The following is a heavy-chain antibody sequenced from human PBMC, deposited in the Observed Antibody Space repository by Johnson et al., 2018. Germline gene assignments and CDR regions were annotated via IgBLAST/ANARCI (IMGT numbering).Heavy chain of an antibody. CDR1: GGSISSTRYY. V-gene: IGHV4-39*01. D-gene: IGHD3-3*01. Sequence: QVQLQESGPGLVKPSETLSLTCSVSGGSISSTRYYWGWIRQPPGKGLEWIGSVYSSGSTYYNPSLKSRVTIFVDTSKNHFPLNLSSVTAADTAVYHCGRHKAYYHFWSGFWSRESYGVDVWGQGTTVIVSS. CDR3: GRHKAYYHFWSGFWSRESYGVDV. J-gene: IGHJ6*02. CDR2: VYSSGST.